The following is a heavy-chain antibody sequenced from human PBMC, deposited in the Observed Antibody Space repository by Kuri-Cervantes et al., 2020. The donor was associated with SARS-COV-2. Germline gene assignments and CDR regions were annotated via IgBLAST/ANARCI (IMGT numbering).Heavy chain of an antibody. Sequence: GESLKISCAASGFTFSSYAMHWVRQAPGKGLEWVAVISYDGSNKYYADSVKGRFTISRDNSRNTVYLQMNSLRDEDTAVYYCARDVARGYSYTFDQWGQGTLVTVSS. CDR2: ISYDGSNK. J-gene: IGHJ4*02. CDR3: ARDVARGYSYTFDQ. V-gene: IGHV3-30*04. CDR1: GFTFSSYA. D-gene: IGHD5-12*01.